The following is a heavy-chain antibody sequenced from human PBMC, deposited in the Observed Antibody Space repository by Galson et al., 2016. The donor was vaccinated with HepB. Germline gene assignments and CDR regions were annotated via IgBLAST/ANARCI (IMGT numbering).Heavy chain of an antibody. CDR3: ARDRVARQNFYYYYMDV. Sequence: SVKVSCKASGFSFTTYAIHWMRQAPGQRLEWLGWINAENGDTKYSQKFQDRVTITRDTSATTAYMELSSLRSEDTAVYYCARDRVARQNFYYYYMDVWGTGTTVTVSS. J-gene: IGHJ6*03. CDR2: INAENGDT. V-gene: IGHV1-3*01. CDR1: GFSFTTYA. D-gene: IGHD5-12*01.